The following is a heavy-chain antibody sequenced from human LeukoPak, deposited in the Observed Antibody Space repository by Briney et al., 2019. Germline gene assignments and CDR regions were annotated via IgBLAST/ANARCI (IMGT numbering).Heavy chain of an antibody. J-gene: IGHJ4*02. V-gene: IGHV3-21*01. CDR3: ARGAEGIAATDSNFDY. D-gene: IGHD6-13*01. Sequence: PSETLSLTCAVYGGSFSGYYWSWIRQPPGKGLEWVSSISTSSSYIYYADSVKGRFTISRNNGKNSLYLQMNSLRAEDTAVYYCARGAEGIAATDSNFDYWGRGTLVTVSS. CDR1: GGSFSGYY. CDR2: ISTSSSYI.